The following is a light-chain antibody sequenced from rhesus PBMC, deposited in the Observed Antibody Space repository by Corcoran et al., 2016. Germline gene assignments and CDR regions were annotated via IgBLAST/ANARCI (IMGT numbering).Light chain of an antibody. J-gene: IGKJ2*01. CDR1: QSLLHSDGYTY. V-gene: IGKV2-78*01. CDR3: MQGTPLPYS. CDR2: LGS. Sequence: DIVMTQTPLSLPVTPGEPASISCRSSQSLLHSDGYTYLDWYLQKPGQSPQLLSYLGSKRASGVQVRFSGCGSGTDFTLKISRVEAEDVGVYYCMQGTPLPYSFGQGTKVEIK.